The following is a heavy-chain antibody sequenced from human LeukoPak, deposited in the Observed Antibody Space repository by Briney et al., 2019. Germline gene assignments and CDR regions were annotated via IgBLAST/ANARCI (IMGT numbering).Heavy chain of an antibody. J-gene: IGHJ3*01. CDR1: GFTFSSYA. CDR3: AKERVSSGMLEGVLHL. V-gene: IGHV3-23*01. Sequence: GGSLRLSCAACGFTFSSYAMNWVRQAPGKGLEWLSRISGSGSHTYYADSVQGRFTVSRDNSKNTVNLHLNTVRAEDTAVFYCAKERVSSGMLEGVLHLWGQGTTVSVSS. CDR2: ISGSGSHT. D-gene: IGHD1-1*01.